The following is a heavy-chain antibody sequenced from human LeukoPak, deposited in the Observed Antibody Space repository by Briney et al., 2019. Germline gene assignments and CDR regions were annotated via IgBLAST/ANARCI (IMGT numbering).Heavy chain of an antibody. V-gene: IGHV3-21*01. CDR2: ISSSSSYI. CDR3: ARVINDFWSGMDV. CDR1: GFTFSSYS. J-gene: IGHJ6*02. D-gene: IGHD3-3*01. Sequence: AGGSLRLSCAASGFTFSSYSMNWVRQAPGKGLEWVSSISSSSSYIYYADSVKGRFTISRDNAKNSLYLQMNSLRAEDTAVYYCARVINDFWSGMDVWGQGTTVTVSS.